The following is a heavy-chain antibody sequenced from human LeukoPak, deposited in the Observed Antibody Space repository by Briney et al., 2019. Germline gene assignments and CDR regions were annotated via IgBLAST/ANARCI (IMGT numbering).Heavy chain of an antibody. J-gene: IGHJ4*02. CDR2: IYHSGST. CDR3: ARGGGYDPPLFDY. V-gene: IGHV4-30-2*01. D-gene: IGHD5-12*01. CDR1: GGSISSGGYS. Sequence: SETLSLTCAVSGGSISSGGYSWSWIRQPPGKGLEWIGYIYHSGSTYYNPSLKSRVTISVDRSKSQFSLKLSSVTAADTAVYYCARGGGYDPPLFDYWGQGTPVTVSS.